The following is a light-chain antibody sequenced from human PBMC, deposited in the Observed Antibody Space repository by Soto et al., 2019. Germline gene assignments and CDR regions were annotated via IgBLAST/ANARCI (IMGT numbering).Light chain of an antibody. Sequence: ESVCAQSPGTPSLSPGERATPSCPASQSISNSHLAWYQQKPGQAPRLLIYGASSRATGIPDRFSGSGSVTDFTLTISRLEPEDFAVYFCQQYGSSPRTFGQGTKVDI. CDR2: GAS. CDR1: QSISNSH. J-gene: IGKJ1*01. V-gene: IGKV3-20*01. CDR3: QQYGSSPRT.